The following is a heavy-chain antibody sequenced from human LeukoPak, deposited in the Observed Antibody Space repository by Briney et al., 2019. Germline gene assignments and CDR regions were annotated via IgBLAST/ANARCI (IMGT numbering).Heavy chain of an antibody. V-gene: IGHV4-39*07. CDR2: IYYSGST. CDR1: GGSISSSSYY. CDR3: ARDRLAGYFDY. J-gene: IGHJ4*02. Sequence: SETLSLTCTVSGGSISSSSYYWGWIRQPPGKGLEWIGSIYYSGSTYYNPSLKSRVTISVDTSKNQFSLKLSSATAADTAVYYCARDRLAGYFDYWGQGTLVTVSS.